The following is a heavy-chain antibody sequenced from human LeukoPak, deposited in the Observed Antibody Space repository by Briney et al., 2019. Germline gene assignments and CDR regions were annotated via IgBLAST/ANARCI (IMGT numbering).Heavy chain of an antibody. CDR3: ARELGIAAAVVGMDV. CDR1: GFTFSSYA. J-gene: IGHJ6*02. CDR2: ISYDGSNK. V-gene: IGHV3-30*04. Sequence: GGSLRLSCAASGFTFSSYAMHWVRQAPGKGLEWVAVISYDGSNKYYADSVKGRFTISRDNSKNMLYLQMNSLRAEDTAVYYCARELGIAAAVVGMDVWGQGTTVTVSS. D-gene: IGHD6-13*01.